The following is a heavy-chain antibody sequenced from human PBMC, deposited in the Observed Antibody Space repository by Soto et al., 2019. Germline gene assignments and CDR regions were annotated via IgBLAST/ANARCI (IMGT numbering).Heavy chain of an antibody. V-gene: IGHV3-30-3*01. CDR3: AREPAYYYGSRSSRYGMDV. CDR1: GFTFSSYA. CDR2: ISYDGSNK. Sequence: QVQLVESGGGVVQPGRSLRLSCAASGFTFSSYAMHWVRQAPGKGLEWVAVISYDGSNKYYADSVKGRFTISRDNSKNTLYLQMNSLRAEDTAVYYCAREPAYYYGSRSSRYGMDVWGQGTTVTVSS. J-gene: IGHJ6*02. D-gene: IGHD3-10*01.